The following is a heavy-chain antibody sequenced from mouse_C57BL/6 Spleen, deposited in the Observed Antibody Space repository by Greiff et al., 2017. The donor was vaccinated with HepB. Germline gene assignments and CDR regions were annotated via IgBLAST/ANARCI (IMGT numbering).Heavy chain of an antibody. CDR3: ARAYYGSSGFAY. V-gene: IGHV1-55*01. Sequence: QVQLKQPGAELVKPGASVKMSCKASGYTFTSYWITWVKQRPGQGLEWIGDIYPGSGSTNYNEKFKSKATLTVDTSSSTAYMQLSSLTSEDSAVYYCARAYYGSSGFAYWGQGTLVTVSA. CDR1: GYTFTSYW. CDR2: IYPGSGST. D-gene: IGHD1-1*01. J-gene: IGHJ3*01.